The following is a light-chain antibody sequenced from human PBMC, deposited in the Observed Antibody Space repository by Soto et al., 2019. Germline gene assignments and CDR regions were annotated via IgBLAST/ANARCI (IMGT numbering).Light chain of an antibody. J-gene: IGKJ5*01. V-gene: IGKV3-15*01. CDR3: QQYNNWPFIT. CDR2: GTS. CDR1: QSVRGN. Sequence: EIVLTQSPGTLSLSPGERAILSYRASQSVRGNLAWYQQRPDQSPRLLIYGTSSRATGIPARFSGSGSGTEFTLSISSLQSEDFAVYYCQQYNNWPFITFGQGTRLEIK.